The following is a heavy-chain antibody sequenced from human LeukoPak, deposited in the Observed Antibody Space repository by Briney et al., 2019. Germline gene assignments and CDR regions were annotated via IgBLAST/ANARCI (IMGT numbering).Heavy chain of an antibody. CDR1: GGSISSSSYY. CDR2: IYYSGST. V-gene: IGHV4-39*07. D-gene: IGHD5-12*01. J-gene: IGHJ6*03. CDR3: ARERGYSGYPNPVLFFGYYYYYYMDV. Sequence: PSETLSLTCTVSGGSISSSSYYWGWIRQPPGKGLEWIGSIYYSGSTYYNPSLKSRVTISVDTSKNQFSLKLSSVTAADTAVYYCARERGYSGYPNPVLFFGYYYYYYMDVWGKGTTVTVSS.